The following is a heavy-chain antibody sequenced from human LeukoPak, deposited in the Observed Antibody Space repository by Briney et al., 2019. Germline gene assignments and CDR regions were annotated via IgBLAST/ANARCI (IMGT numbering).Heavy chain of an antibody. CDR1: GYIFTSYY. D-gene: IGHD1-26*01. CDR2: INPSGGSI. V-gene: IGHV1-46*01. Sequence: ASVKVSCKASGYIFTSYYMYWVRQAPGQGLEWMGIINPSGGSIRYAQKFQGRVTMTRDTSTSTVYMELSSLRSGDTAVYYCARGAIVGATRGDYWGQGTLVTVSS. J-gene: IGHJ4*02. CDR3: ARGAIVGATRGDY.